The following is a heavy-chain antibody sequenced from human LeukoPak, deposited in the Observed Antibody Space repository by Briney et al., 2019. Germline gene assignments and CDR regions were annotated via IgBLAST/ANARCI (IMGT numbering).Heavy chain of an antibody. CDR1: GFTFSSYA. CDR2: ISYDGSNK. V-gene: IGHV3-30-3*01. J-gene: IGHJ4*02. Sequence: GGSLRLSCAASGFTFSSYAMHWVRQAPGKGLEWVAVISYDGSNKYYADSVKGRFTISRDNSKNTLYLQMNSLRAEDTAVYYCAKAGVGRDGFPFDHWGQGTLVTVSS. D-gene: IGHD5-24*01. CDR3: AKAGVGRDGFPFDH.